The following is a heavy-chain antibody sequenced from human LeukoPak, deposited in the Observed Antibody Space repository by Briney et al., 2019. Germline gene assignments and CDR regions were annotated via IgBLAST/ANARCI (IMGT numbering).Heavy chain of an antibody. V-gene: IGHV4-34*01. Sequence: PSETLSLTCAVYGGSFSGYYWSWIRQPPGKGLEWIGEINHSGSINYNPSLKSRVTISVDTSKNQFSLKLSSVTAADTAVYYCARGGYYYYGMDVWGQGTTVTVSS. CDR2: INHSGSI. J-gene: IGHJ6*02. CDR3: ARGGYYYYGMDV. CDR1: GGSFSGYY.